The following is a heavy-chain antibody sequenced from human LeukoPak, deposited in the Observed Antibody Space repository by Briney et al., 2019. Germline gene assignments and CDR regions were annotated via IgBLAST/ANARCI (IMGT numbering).Heavy chain of an antibody. CDR3: ARGAAAGTDHFDY. CDR2: IYYTGST. CDR1: GGSISNYY. V-gene: IGHV4-59*08. D-gene: IGHD6-13*01. J-gene: IGHJ4*02. Sequence: PSETLSLTCTVSGGSISNYYWSWIRQPPGKGLEWIGYIYYTGSTNYNPSLKSRVTISVDTSKNQFSLKLSSVTAADTAVYYCARGAAAGTDHFDYWGQGTLVTVSS.